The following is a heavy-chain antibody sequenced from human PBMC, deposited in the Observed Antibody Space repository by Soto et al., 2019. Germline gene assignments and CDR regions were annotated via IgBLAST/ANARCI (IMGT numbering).Heavy chain of an antibody. CDR2: ISAYNGNT. J-gene: IGHJ5*02. V-gene: IGHV1-18*04. CDR1: GYTFTSYG. CDR3: ASDHPTMIVCDGNGFDP. Sequence: ASVKVSCKASGYTFTSYGISWVRQAPGQGLEWMGWISAYNGNTNYAQKLQGRVTMTTDTSTSTAYMELWSLRSDDTAVYYFASDHPTMIVCDGNGFDPWGQGTLVTVSS. D-gene: IGHD3-22*01.